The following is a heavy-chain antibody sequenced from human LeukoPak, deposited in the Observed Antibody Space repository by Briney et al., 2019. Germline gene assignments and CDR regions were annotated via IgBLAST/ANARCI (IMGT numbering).Heavy chain of an antibody. V-gene: IGHV3-9*01. Sequence: SGGSLRLSCAASGFTFDDYAMHWVRQAPGKGLEWVSGISWNSGSIGYADSVKGRFTISRDNAKNSLYLQMNSLRAEDTAVYYCARQVYYDSSGYYYWGQGTLVTVSS. D-gene: IGHD3-22*01. J-gene: IGHJ4*02. CDR1: GFTFDDYA. CDR3: ARQVYYDSSGYYY. CDR2: ISWNSGSI.